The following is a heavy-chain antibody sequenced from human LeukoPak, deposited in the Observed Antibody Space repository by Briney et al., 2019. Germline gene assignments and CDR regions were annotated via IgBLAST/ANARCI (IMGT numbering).Heavy chain of an antibody. CDR2: IFYSGST. Sequence: SQTLSLTCTVSGGSISRYYWSWIRQPPGKGLEWIGYIFYSGSTNYNPSIKSRATISVDTSNSQFSLKLNSVTAADTSVYYCATGKSDHGGIFDYWGQGTLVTVSS. J-gene: IGHJ4*02. D-gene: IGHD4-23*01. V-gene: IGHV4-59*13. CDR1: GGSISRYY. CDR3: ATGKSDHGGIFDY.